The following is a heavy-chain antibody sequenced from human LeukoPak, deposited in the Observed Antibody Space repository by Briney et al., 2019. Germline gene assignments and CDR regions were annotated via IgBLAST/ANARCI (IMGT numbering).Heavy chain of an antibody. CDR1: GFTFDDYA. CDR2: ISWNSGSI. CDR3: ARVSPQKLELVSY. V-gene: IGHV3-9*01. D-gene: IGHD1-7*01. J-gene: IGHJ4*02. Sequence: SGGSLRLSCAASGFTFDDYAMHWVRQAPGKGLEWVSGISWNSGSIGYADSVKGRFTISRDNAKNSLYLQMNSLRAEDTAVYYCARVSPQKLELVSYWGQGTLVTVSS.